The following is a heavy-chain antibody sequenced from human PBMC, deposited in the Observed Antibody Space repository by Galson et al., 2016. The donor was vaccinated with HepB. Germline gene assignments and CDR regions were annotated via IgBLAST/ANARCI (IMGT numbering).Heavy chain of an antibody. Sequence: TLSLTCTVSGGSISRGSYYWSWIRQPAGKGLEWIGRIYTSGGTNYNPSLASRVTISIDTSKNLFSLNLSSVTAADTAMYYCARACPNSSCYGGLDYWGQGTLVTVSS. CDR3: ARACPNSSCYGGLDY. J-gene: IGHJ4*02. V-gene: IGHV4-61*02. CDR1: GGSISRGSYY. CDR2: IYTSGGT. D-gene: IGHD6-25*01.